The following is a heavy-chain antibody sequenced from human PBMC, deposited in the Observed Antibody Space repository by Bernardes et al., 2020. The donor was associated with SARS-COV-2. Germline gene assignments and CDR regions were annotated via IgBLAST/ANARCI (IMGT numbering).Heavy chain of an antibody. CDR2: ITYNGDFI. CDR3: ARGPKIAARMFVS. CDR1: GFVFGDFS. J-gene: IGHJ5*02. Sequence: GGSLRLSCAASGFVFGDFSMSWVRQAPGQGLEWLSFITYNGDFIYYADSVRGRFSISRDNAKSSLFLQMHSLRAEDTGVYYCARGPKIAARMFVSWGQGTLVTVSS. V-gene: IGHV3-48*01. D-gene: IGHD6-6*01.